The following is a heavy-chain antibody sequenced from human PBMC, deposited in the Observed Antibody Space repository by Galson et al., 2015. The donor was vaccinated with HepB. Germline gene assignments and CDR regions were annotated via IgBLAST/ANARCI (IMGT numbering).Heavy chain of an antibody. D-gene: IGHD6-19*01. Sequence: SLRLSCAASGFTFSSYGMHWVRQAPGKGLEWVAVISYDGSNKYYADSVKGRFTISRDNSKNTLYLQMNSLRAEDTAVYYCAKDKGSGWYEVRYWGQGTLVTVSS. J-gene: IGHJ4*02. CDR2: ISYDGSNK. CDR1: GFTFSSYG. CDR3: AKDKGSGWYEVRY. V-gene: IGHV3-30*18.